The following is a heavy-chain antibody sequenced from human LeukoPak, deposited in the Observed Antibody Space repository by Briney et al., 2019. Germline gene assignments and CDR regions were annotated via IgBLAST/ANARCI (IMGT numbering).Heavy chain of an antibody. J-gene: IGHJ4*02. CDR1: GYTFTSYD. V-gene: IGHV1-2*02. CDR2: MNPNSGGT. D-gene: IGHD3-10*01. CDR3: ARDGSGSYDY. Sequence: GASVKVTCKASGYTFTSYDINWVRQATGQGLEWMGWMNPNSGGTNYVQKFQGRVTMTRDTSISTAYMELSRLRSDDTAVYYCARDGSGSYDYWGQGTLVTVSS.